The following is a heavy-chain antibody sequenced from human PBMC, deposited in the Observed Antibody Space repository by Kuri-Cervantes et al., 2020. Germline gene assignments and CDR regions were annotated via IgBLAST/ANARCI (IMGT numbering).Heavy chain of an antibody. D-gene: IGHD1-14*01. Sequence: ASVKVSCKVSGYTLTDVSIQWVRQAPGQGLEWMGWINPNSGGTNYAQKFQGRVTMTRDTSISTAYMELSSLRSEDTAVYYCARDFTVKTGIDYWGQGTLVTVSS. CDR3: ARDFTVKTGIDY. V-gene: IGHV1-2*02. CDR2: INPNSGGT. J-gene: IGHJ4*02. CDR1: GYTLTDVS.